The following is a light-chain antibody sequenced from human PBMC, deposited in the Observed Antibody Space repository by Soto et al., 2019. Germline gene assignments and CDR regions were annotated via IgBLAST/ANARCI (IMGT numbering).Light chain of an antibody. CDR2: GAS. CDR3: QHYGSSPYT. CDR1: QSVSSNY. J-gene: IGKJ4*01. V-gene: IGKV3-20*01. Sequence: PGERATLSCRASQSVSSNYVAWYQQRPGQSPRLLIYGASTRATGIPDRFSGSGSGTDFTLTIRRLEPEDFAVYYCQHYGSSPYTFGGGTKVDIK.